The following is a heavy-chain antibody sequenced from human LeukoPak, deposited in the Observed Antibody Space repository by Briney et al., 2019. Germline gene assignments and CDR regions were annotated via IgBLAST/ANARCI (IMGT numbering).Heavy chain of an antibody. D-gene: IGHD3-22*01. V-gene: IGHV1-69*13. J-gene: IGHJ4*02. Sequence: ASVKVSCKASGGTFGSYAISWVRQAPGQGLEWMGGIIPIFGTANYAQKFQGRVTITADESTSTAYMELSSLRSEDTAVYYCAREPYDSSGYYYYFDYWGQGTLVTVSS. CDR1: GGTFGSYA. CDR3: AREPYDSSGYYYYFDY. CDR2: IIPIFGTA.